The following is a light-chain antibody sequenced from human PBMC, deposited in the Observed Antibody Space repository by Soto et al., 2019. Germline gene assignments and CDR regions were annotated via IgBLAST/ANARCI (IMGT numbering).Light chain of an antibody. CDR2: DNN. J-gene: IGLJ2*01. Sequence: QSVLTQPPSVSAAPGQTVTISCSESSSNIANTYVSWYQQLPGAAPKLLIYDNNKRPSGIPDRFSGSRSGTSATLGITGLQTGDEADYYCGTWDSSLSIGIIFGGGTKLTVL. CDR1: SSNIANTY. V-gene: IGLV1-51*01. CDR3: GTWDSSLSIGII.